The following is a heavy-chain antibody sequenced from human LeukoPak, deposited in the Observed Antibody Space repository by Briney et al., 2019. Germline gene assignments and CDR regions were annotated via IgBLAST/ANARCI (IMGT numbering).Heavy chain of an antibody. CDR3: ATYGDYFDAFDI. D-gene: IGHD4-17*01. CDR2: INHSGST. Sequence: PSETLSLTCAVYGGSFSGYYWSWIRQPPGKGLEWIGEINHSGSTNYNPSLKSRVTISVDTSKNQFSLKLSSVTAADTAVYYCATYGDYFDAFDIWGQGTMVTVSS. J-gene: IGHJ3*02. CDR1: GGSFSGYY. V-gene: IGHV4-34*01.